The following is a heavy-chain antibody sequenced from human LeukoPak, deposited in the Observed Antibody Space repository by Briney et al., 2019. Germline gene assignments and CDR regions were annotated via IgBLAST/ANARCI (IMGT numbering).Heavy chain of an antibody. CDR3: ARYRGFGEPINF. J-gene: IGHJ4*02. CDR2: IFHSGTT. Sequence: WETLSLTCTVSGGSISSSDFYGGWIRQPPGKGLEWIGGIFHSGTTYYNPSLKSRLSISVETSKNHFSLKLSSVTAADTAVYYCARYRGFGEPINFWGQGTLVTVSS. CDR1: GGSISSSDFY. V-gene: IGHV4-39*02. D-gene: IGHD3-10*01.